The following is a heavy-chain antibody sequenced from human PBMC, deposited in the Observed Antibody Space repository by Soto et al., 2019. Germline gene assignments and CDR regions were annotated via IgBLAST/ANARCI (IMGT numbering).Heavy chain of an antibody. CDR3: VRDKSVPIFGVIEPRFGMDV. D-gene: IGHD3-3*01. CDR1: GFTVSNNY. Sequence: EVQLVESGGGLIQPGGSLRLSCAASGFTVSNNYMTWVRQAPGKGLECVSVIYSGGSTYYADSVKGRFTISRDNSKNTLYLQMNSLRAEDTAVYYCVRDKSVPIFGVIEPRFGMDVWGQGATVTVSS. CDR2: IYSGGST. J-gene: IGHJ6*02. V-gene: IGHV3-53*01.